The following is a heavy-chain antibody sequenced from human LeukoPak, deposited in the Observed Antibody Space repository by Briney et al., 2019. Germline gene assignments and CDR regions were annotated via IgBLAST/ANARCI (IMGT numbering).Heavy chain of an antibody. CDR2: ISSSSTI. CDR1: VFTFSSYS. Sequence: PGGSLRLSCAASVFTFSSYSMNWVRQAPGKGLEWVSYISSSSTIYYADSVKGRFTISRDNAKNSLYLQMNSLRAEDTAVYYCARDPGPATFDPWGQGTLVTVSS. J-gene: IGHJ5*02. D-gene: IGHD2-2*01. CDR3: ARDPGPATFDP. V-gene: IGHV3-48*01.